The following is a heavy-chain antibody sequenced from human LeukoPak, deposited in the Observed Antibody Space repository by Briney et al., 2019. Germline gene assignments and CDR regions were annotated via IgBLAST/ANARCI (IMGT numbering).Heavy chain of an antibody. Sequence: ASVKVSCKASGYILSEYYIHWVRQAPGQGLEWMGWINPSSSDTNSAQKFQGRVTMTRDASTSIAYMELSGLRSDDAAVYYCARGVVYHRFDHWGQGTLVTVSS. J-gene: IGHJ5*02. CDR2: INPSSSDT. CDR1: GYILSEYY. D-gene: IGHD3-10*01. CDR3: ARGVVYHRFDH. V-gene: IGHV1-2*02.